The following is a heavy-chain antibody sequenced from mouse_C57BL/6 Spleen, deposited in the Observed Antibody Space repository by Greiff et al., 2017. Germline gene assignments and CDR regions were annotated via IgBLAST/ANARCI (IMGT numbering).Heavy chain of an antibody. Sequence: DVKLVESGGGLVKPGGSLKLSCAASGFTFSDYGMHWVRQAPEKGLEWVAYISSGSSTIYYADTVKGRFTISRDNAKNTLFLQMTSLRSEDTAMYYCAREWDWYFDVWGTGTTVTVSS. CDR3: AREWDWYFDV. CDR2: ISSGSSTI. CDR1: GFTFSDYG. V-gene: IGHV5-17*01. D-gene: IGHD1-3*01. J-gene: IGHJ1*03.